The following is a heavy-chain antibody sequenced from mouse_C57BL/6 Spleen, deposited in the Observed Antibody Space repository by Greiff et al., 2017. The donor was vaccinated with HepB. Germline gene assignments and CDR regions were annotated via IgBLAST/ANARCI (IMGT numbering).Heavy chain of an antibody. CDR2: INPYNGGT. CDR3: ARSSTGTSWFAY. V-gene: IGHV1-19*01. CDR1: GYTFTDYY. Sequence: VQLQQSGPVLVKPGASVKMSCKASGYTFTDYYMNWVKQSHGKSLEWIGVINPYNGGTSYNQKFKGKATLTVDKSSSTAYMELNSLTSEDSAVYYCARSSTGTSWFAYWGQRTLVTVSA. J-gene: IGHJ3*01. D-gene: IGHD4-1*01.